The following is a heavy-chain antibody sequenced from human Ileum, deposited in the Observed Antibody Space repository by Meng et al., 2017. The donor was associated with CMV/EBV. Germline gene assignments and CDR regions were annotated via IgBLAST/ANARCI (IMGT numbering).Heavy chain of an antibody. D-gene: IGHD6-13*01. J-gene: IGHJ4*02. CDR1: GFTFSSYS. CDR2: ISGTGGST. Sequence: GESLKISCAASGFTFSSYSMNWVRQAPGKGLEWVSFISGTGGSTYNADSVRGRFAISRDNSKNTLYLQMNSLRADDTAVYYCAKDRVRYGTIWYGGENWGQGTLVTVSS. CDR3: AKDRVRYGTIWYGGEN. V-gene: IGHV3-23*01.